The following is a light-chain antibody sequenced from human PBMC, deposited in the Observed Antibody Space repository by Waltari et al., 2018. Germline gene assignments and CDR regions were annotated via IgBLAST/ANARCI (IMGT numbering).Light chain of an antibody. CDR1: QSVSSN. V-gene: IGKV3-15*01. CDR2: GAS. CDR3: QQYNNWPPSGA. Sequence: EIVMTQSPATLSVSPGERATLSCRANQSVSSNLAWYQQKPGQAPRLLIYGASTRATGIPARFSGSGSGTEFTLTISSLQSEDFAVYYCQQYNNWPPSGAFGQGTKVEIK. J-gene: IGKJ1*01.